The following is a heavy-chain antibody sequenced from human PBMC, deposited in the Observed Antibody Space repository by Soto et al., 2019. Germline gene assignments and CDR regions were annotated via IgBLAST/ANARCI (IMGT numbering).Heavy chain of an antibody. CDR1: GGSISSGDYY. V-gene: IGHV4-30-4*01. J-gene: IGHJ3*02. D-gene: IGHD3-22*01. CDR3: ARVDNYYDSSGYYYHRKGHAFDI. Sequence: LSLTCTVSGGSISSGDYYWSWIRQPPGKGLEWIGYIYYSGSTYYNPSLKSRVTISVDTSKNQFSLKLSSVTAADTAVYYCARVDNYYDSSGYYYHRKGHAFDIWGQGTMVTVSS. CDR2: IYYSGST.